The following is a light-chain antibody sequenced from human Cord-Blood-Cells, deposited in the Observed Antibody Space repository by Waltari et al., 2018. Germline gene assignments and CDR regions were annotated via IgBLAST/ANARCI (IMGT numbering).Light chain of an antibody. CDR2: DAS. J-gene: IGKJ4*01. CDR1: QNVSSY. Sequence: EIVLPQSPPTLSLSPGERATHPCRASQNVSSYLTWYQQKPGQAPRLLIYDASNRANGIPARFSGSGSGTDFTLTISSLEPEDFAVYYCQQRSNWPPLTFGGGTKVEIK. CDR3: QQRSNWPPLT. V-gene: IGKV3-11*01.